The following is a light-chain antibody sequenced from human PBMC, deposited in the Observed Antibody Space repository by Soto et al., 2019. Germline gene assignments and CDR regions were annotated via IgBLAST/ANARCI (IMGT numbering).Light chain of an antibody. CDR1: QYVSSN. Sequence: EIEMTQSPVTLSVSPGERATLSCRASQYVSSNLAWYQQRPGQAPRLLIYCASTRATGIPARFSGSGSGTEFTLTISSLQSEDFAVYYCQQYFNWPPYTFGQGTKLEIK. J-gene: IGKJ2*01. V-gene: IGKV3-15*01. CDR2: CAS. CDR3: QQYFNWPPYT.